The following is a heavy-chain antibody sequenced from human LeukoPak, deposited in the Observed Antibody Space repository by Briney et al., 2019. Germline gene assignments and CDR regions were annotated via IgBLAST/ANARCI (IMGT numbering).Heavy chain of an antibody. CDR3: IHYGSGSYSTDY. CDR2: IRSKGNKYAT. CDR1: GFTFSGAD. Sequence: GGSLSLSCATSGFTFSGADMHWVRQVSGKGLEWVGRIRSKGNKYATEYAASVKGRFTISRDDSKNTAYLQMNSLKTEDTAVYYCIHYGSGSYSTDYWGQGTQVTVSS. V-gene: IGHV3-73*01. J-gene: IGHJ4*02. D-gene: IGHD3-10*01.